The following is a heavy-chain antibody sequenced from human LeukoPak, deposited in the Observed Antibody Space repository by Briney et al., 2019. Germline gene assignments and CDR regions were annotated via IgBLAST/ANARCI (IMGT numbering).Heavy chain of an antibody. CDR2: FYPEDGET. Sequence: ASVKVSCKVSGYTLTELSMHWVRQAPGKGLEWMGGFYPEDGETIYAQKFQGRVTMTRDTSISTAYMELSRLRSDDTAVYYCARARITMVRGVITTGFQHWGQGTLVTVSS. V-gene: IGHV1-24*01. D-gene: IGHD3-10*01. CDR3: ARARITMVRGVITTGFQH. CDR1: GYTLTELS. J-gene: IGHJ1*01.